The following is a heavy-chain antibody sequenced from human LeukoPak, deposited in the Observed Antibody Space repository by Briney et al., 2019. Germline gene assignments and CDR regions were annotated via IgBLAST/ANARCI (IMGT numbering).Heavy chain of an antibody. CDR2: IYSGGNT. J-gene: IGHJ4*02. CDR1: GFTVSSNY. V-gene: IGHV3-66*01. CDR3: ARKGDGYNLAYFDY. D-gene: IGHD5-24*01. Sequence: PGGSLRLSCAASGFTVSSNYMSWVRQAPGKGLEWVSVIYSGGNTYYADSVKGRFTISRDNSKNTLYLQMNSLRVDDTAVYYCARKGDGYNLAYFDYWGQGTLVTVSS.